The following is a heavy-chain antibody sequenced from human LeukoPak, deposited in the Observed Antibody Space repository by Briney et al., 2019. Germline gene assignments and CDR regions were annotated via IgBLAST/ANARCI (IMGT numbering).Heavy chain of an antibody. Sequence: PGGSLRLSCAASGFTFSNYWMSWVRQAPGKGLEWVATIKQDGSEKYYVASVKGRFTISRDNAQNSLNLQMNSLRADDTAVYYCARARAAYCSAGNCYSPYYLDYWGQGTLVTVSS. CDR3: ARARAAYCSAGNCYSPYYLDY. J-gene: IGHJ4*02. CDR2: IKQDGSEK. CDR1: GFTFSNYW. D-gene: IGHD2-15*01. V-gene: IGHV3-7*01.